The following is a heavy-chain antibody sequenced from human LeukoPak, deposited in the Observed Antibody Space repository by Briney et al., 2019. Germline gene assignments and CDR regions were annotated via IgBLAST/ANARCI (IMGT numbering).Heavy chain of an antibody. CDR1: GGSISSTRYY. CDR2: MYYSGST. J-gene: IGHJ4*02. Sequence: SETLSLTCTVSGGSISSTRYYWGWIRQPPGKGLEWIGSMYYSGSTYYNPSPKSRVTMSVDTSKNQFSLKLSSVTAADTAVYYCARLTYYYDSSGYYFDCWGQGTLVTVSS. D-gene: IGHD3-22*01. CDR3: ARLTYYYDSSGYYFDC. V-gene: IGHV4-39*01.